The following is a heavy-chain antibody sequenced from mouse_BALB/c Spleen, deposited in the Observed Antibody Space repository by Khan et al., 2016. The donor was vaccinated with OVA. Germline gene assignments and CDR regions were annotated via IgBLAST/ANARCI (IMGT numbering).Heavy chain of an antibody. CDR1: EYTFTNYG. J-gene: IGHJ1*01. CDR3: ARRSIYYGYFDV. CDR2: INTNTGAP. V-gene: IGHV9-3*02. Sequence: QIQLVQSGPELKKPGETVKISCKASEYTFTNYGMKWVKQAPGKGLKWMGWINTNTGAPTYAEEFKGRFAFSLETSASTAYLQINNLKNEDTATYFCARRSIYYGYFDVWGAGTTVTVSS. D-gene: IGHD2-1*01.